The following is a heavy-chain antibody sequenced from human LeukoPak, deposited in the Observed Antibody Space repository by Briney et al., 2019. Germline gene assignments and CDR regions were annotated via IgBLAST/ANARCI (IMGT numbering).Heavy chain of an antibody. D-gene: IGHD4/OR15-4a*01. CDR1: GFTFSNYD. CDR2: IPFDGSVK. Sequence: GGSLRLSCAASGFTFSNYDIHWVRQAPGGGLEWVAFIPFDGSVKDYADSVRGRFTISRDNSKYTLFLQMNSLRLEDTAVYYCATDNDYEMGDFFFDSWGQGTLVTVSS. J-gene: IGHJ4*02. CDR3: ATDNDYEMGDFFFDS. V-gene: IGHV3-30*02.